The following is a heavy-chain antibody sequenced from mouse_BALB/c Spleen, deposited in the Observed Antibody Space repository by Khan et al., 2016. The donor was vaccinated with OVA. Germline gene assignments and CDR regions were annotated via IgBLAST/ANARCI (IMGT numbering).Heavy chain of an antibody. J-gene: IGHJ4*01. Sequence: QVQLQQSGAELMKPGASLTISCKATGYTFSSYWIEWVKQRPGHGLEWIGEILPGRDNSNYNEKFKGKATFTADTSSNIAYIQVNSLTSEDSAVYYCARGAGTTCGMDYWGQGTSVTVSS. CDR2: ILPGRDNS. V-gene: IGHV1-9*01. D-gene: IGHD4-1*01. CDR3: ARGAGTTCGMDY. CDR1: GYTFSSYW.